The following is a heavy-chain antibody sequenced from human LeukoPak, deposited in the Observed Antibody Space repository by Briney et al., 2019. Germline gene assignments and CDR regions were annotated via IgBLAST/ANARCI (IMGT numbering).Heavy chain of an antibody. CDR1: GFTFSSYA. J-gene: IGHJ4*02. CDR3: AKGIQCELPLEY. Sequence: GGSLRLSCAASGFTFSSYAMSWVRQAPGKGLEWVSAISISGGSTYYAGSVKGRFTISRDKSKNTLYLQMNILRAKDTAIYYCAKGIQCELPLEYWGQGTLVTVSS. V-gene: IGHV3-23*01. CDR2: ISISGGST. D-gene: IGHD1-26*01.